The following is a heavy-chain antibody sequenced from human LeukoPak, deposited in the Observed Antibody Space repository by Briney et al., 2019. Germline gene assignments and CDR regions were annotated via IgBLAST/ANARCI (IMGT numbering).Heavy chain of an antibody. CDR3: ARSITIFGVATLGY. CDR2: INPNSGDT. V-gene: IGHV1-2*02. D-gene: IGHD3-3*01. CDR1: GYIFTGYY. Sequence: ASVKVSCKASGYIFTGYYMHWVRQAPGQGLEWMGWINPNSGDTNYAQKFQGRVTMTRDTSISTAYMELSRLRSDDTAVYYCARSITIFGVATLGYWGQGTLVTVSS. J-gene: IGHJ4*02.